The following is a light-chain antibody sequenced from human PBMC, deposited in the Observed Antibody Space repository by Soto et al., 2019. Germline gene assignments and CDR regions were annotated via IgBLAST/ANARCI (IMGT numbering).Light chain of an antibody. J-gene: IGKJ1*01. CDR1: QSARSS. CDR2: DVS. Sequence: EVVMTQSPATLSVSPGERATLSCRASQSARSSLGWYQQKPGQPPSLLIYDVSIRTTGIPARFNGSGSGTEFTLTISSLQSDDFATYYCQQYETFSVTFGPGTKVEI. CDR3: QQYETFSVT. V-gene: IGKV3-15*01.